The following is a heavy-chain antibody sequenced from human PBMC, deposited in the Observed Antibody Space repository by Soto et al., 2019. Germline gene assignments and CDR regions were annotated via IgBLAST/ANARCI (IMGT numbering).Heavy chain of an antibody. Sequence: SETLSLTCTVSGGSISNHYWSWIRQPPGKGLEWIGYIHSSGSTNYNPSLKSRVTISVDTSKNQFSLKLSSVTAADTAVYYCARDHPHSYGVYYFDYWGQGTPVTVSS. CDR2: IHSSGST. CDR3: ARDHPHSYGVYYFDY. CDR1: GGSISNHY. J-gene: IGHJ4*02. D-gene: IGHD5-18*01. V-gene: IGHV4-4*08.